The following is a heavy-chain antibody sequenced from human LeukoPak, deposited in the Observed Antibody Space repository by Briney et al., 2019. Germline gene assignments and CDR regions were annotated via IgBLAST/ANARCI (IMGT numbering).Heavy chain of an antibody. CDR3: ARDVSVDYYDSSGYYYTHRHFDY. CDR1: GYTFTGYY. J-gene: IGHJ4*02. D-gene: IGHD3-22*01. Sequence: GASVKVSCKASGYTFTGYYMHWVRQAPGQGLEWMGWINPNSGGTNYAQKFQGRVTMTRDTSISTAYMELSRLRSDDTAVYYCARDVSVDYYDSSGYYYTHRHFDYWGQGTLVTVSS. CDR2: INPNSGGT. V-gene: IGHV1-2*02.